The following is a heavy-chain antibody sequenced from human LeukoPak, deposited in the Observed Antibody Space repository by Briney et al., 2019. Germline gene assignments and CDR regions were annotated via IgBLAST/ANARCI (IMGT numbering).Heavy chain of an antibody. CDR2: ISSSSSYI. D-gene: IGHD4-17*01. CDR1: GFTFSSYE. Sequence: GGSLRLSCAASGFTFSSYEMNWVRQAPGKGLEWVSSISSSSSYIYYADSVKGRFTISRDNAKNSLYLQMNSLRVEDTAVYYCARGDGDLGGFDYWGQGTLVTVSS. V-gene: IGHV3-21*01. J-gene: IGHJ4*02. CDR3: ARGDGDLGGFDY.